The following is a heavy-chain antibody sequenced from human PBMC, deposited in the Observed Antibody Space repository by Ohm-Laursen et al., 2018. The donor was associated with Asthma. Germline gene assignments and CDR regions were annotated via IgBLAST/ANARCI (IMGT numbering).Heavy chain of an antibody. Sequence: SLRLSCTASGFTFSSYAMSWVRQAPGKGLEWVSAISGSGGSTYYADSVKGRFTISRDNSKNTLYLQMNSLRAEDTAVYYCAKDSRQFSYYYGMDVWGQGTTVTVSS. CDR3: AKDSRQFSYYYGMDV. J-gene: IGHJ6*02. CDR2: ISGSGGST. CDR1: GFTFSSYA. V-gene: IGHV3-23*01. D-gene: IGHD4-11*01.